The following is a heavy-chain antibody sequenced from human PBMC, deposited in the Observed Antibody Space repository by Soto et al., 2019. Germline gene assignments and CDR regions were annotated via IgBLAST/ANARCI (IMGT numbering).Heavy chain of an antibody. CDR3: ASDRSVNYGDYADALDI. CDR1: RFTFGSYI. Sequence: PGGSLRLSCAASRFTFGSYIMNWVRQAPGKGLEWVSSISTSSSYIYYADSVKGRFTISRDNAKNSLYLQMNSLRVEDTAMDYCASDRSVNYGDYADALDIX. J-gene: IGHJ3*02. D-gene: IGHD4-17*01. V-gene: IGHV3-21*01. CDR2: ISTSSSYI.